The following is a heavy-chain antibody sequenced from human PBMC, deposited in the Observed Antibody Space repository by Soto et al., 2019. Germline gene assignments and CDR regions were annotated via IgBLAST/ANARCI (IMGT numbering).Heavy chain of an antibody. V-gene: IGHV1-3*01. CDR2: INAGNGNT. Sequence: ASVKVSCKASGYAFTSYAMHWVRQAPGQRLEWMGWINAGNGNTKYSQKFQGRVTITRDTSASTAYMELSSLRSEDTAVYYCARDLSDYSNSAVDYWGQGTLVTVSS. D-gene: IGHD4-4*01. CDR3: ARDLSDYSNSAVDY. CDR1: GYAFTSYA. J-gene: IGHJ4*02.